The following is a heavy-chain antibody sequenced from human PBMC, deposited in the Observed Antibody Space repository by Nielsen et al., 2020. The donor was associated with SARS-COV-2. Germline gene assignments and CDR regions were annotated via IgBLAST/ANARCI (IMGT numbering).Heavy chain of an antibody. CDR2: ISYDGSNK. Sequence: GGSLKLSCAAPGFTFSSNGLHGVRQAPGKGLEWVAVISYDGSNKYYADSVKGRFTISRDNSKNTLYLQMNSLRAEDTAVYYCAKDRDCSSTSCYAFDYWGQGTLVTVSS. V-gene: IGHV3-30*18. CDR3: AKDRDCSSTSCYAFDY. J-gene: IGHJ4*02. CDR1: GFTFSSNG. D-gene: IGHD2-2*01.